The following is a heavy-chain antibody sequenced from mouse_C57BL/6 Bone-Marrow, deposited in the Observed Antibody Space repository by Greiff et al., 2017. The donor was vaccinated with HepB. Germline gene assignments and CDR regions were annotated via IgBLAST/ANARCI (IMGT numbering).Heavy chain of an antibody. CDR2: ISDGGSYT. Sequence: DVMLVESGGGLVKPGGSLKLSCAASGFTFSSYAMSWVRQTPEKRLEWVATISDGGSYTYYPDNVKGRFTISRDNAKNNLYLQMSHLKSEDTAMYYCARDVYDYWGQGTTLTVSS. V-gene: IGHV5-4*01. J-gene: IGHJ2*01. CDR3: ARDVYDY. CDR1: GFTFSSYA.